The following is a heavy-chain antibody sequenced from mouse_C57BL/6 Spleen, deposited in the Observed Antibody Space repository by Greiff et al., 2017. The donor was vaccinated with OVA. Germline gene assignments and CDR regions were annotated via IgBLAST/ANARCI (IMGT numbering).Heavy chain of an antibody. V-gene: IGHV1-26*01. CDR2: INPNNGGT. Sequence: VQLQQSGPELVKPGASVKISCKASGYTFTDYYMNWVKQSHGKSLEWIGDINPNNGGTSYNQKFKGKATLTVDKSSSTAYMELRSLTSEDSAVYYCAIYDGYYENYFDYLGQGTTLTVSS. J-gene: IGHJ2*01. CDR3: AIYDGYYENYFDY. CDR1: GYTFTDYY. D-gene: IGHD2-3*01.